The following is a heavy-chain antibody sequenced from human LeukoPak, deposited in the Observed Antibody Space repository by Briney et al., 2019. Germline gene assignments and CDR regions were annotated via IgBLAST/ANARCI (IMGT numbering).Heavy chain of an antibody. CDR3: ARRRHNFDFYDV. J-gene: IGHJ3*01. D-gene: IGHD3/OR15-3a*01. Sequence: PSETLSLTCTVSGDSIISNIYWWDWDRLPPGKGLEWIVATFYTGRTFYSPSLKSRVTISVDTSKNQFSLDLSSATAADTAVYYCARRRHNFDFYDVWGQGTRVTVSS. CDR1: GDSIISNIYW. CDR2: TFYTGRT. V-gene: IGHV4-39*01.